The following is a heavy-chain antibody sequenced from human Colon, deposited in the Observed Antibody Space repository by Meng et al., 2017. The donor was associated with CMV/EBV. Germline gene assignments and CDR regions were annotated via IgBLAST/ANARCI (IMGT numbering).Heavy chain of an antibody. Sequence: PGGPLRLSCAASGFSFSSYAMSCARQTPGKGLEWVSTISDCGSRTHYADSVKGRFTVSRDNSKNTLSLLMSSLRADDTAIYYCEGSDFWGQGTLVTVSS. J-gene: IGHJ4*02. CDR3: EGSDF. CDR1: GFSFSSYA. CDR2: ISDCGSRT. V-gene: IGHV3-23*01.